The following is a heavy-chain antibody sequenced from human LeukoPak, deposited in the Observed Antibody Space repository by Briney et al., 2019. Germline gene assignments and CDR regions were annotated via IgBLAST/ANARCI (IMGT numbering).Heavy chain of an antibody. CDR3: ARTTTGYYNYFDP. CDR2: INHSGST. V-gene: IGHV4-34*01. J-gene: IGHJ5*02. Sequence: SETLSLTCAVYGGSFSGYYWSWIRQPPGKGLEWIGEINHSGSTNYSPSLKSRVTISLDTSKNQFSLDLSSVTAADTAMYYCARTTTGYYNYFDPWGQGTLVTVSS. CDR1: GGSFSGYY. D-gene: IGHD2-15*01.